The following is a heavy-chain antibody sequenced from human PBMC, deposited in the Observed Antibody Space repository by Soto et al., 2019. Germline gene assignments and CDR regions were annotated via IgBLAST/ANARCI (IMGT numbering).Heavy chain of an antibody. V-gene: IGHV4-31*03. D-gene: IGHD5-12*01. CDR2: IFYTGST. Sequence: SETLSLTCTFSGGSISSGGYYWSWIRQHPGKGLEWIGYIFYTGSTNYNPSLKSRVTISVDTSKNQFSLKLNSVTAADTAVYYCARVPNSGYDGFAYWGQGNLVTVSS. CDR3: ARVPNSGYDGFAY. J-gene: IGHJ4*02. CDR1: GGSISSGGYY.